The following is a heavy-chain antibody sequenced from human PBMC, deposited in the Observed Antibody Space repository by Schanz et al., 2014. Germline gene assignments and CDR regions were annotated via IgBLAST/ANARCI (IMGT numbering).Heavy chain of an antibody. J-gene: IGHJ6*02. Sequence: EVQLVESGGGLVKPGGSLRLSCAASGFTFSSYSMNWVRQAPGKGLEWVSSISRSSSSIYYADSVKGRFTISRDNAKNSLYLQMHSLRAEDTAVYYCARQRSYFYAMDVWGQGTTVTVSS. V-gene: IGHV3-21*04. CDR3: ARQRSYFYAMDV. CDR1: GFTFSSYS. CDR2: ISRSSSSI.